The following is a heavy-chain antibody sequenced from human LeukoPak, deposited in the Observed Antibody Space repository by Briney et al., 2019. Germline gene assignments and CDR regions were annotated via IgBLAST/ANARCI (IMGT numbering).Heavy chain of an antibody. V-gene: IGHV3-30*02. Sequence: PGGSLKLSCAASGFTFSTYGMHWVRQAPGQGLEWLAFIRYDGNNKYYADFVKGRFTISRDNSKNTLYLHMNSLRTEDTAVYYCAKIEGKYQLANVPDHWGQGTLVTVSS. CDR2: IRYDGNNK. D-gene: IGHD2-2*01. CDR3: AKIEGKYQLANVPDH. CDR1: GFTFSTYG. J-gene: IGHJ4*02.